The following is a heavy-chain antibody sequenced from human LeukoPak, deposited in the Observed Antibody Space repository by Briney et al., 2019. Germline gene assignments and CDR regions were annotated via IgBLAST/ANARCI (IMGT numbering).Heavy chain of an antibody. Sequence: GGSLRLSCAASGFTFRDYYMSWIRQAPGKGLEGVAYISSSGSTKYYADSVKGRFTISRDNAKNSLYLQMNSLRAEDTAVYYCARGGHYASASHYFDPWGQGTLVTVSS. CDR2: ISSSGSTK. CDR1: GFTFRDYY. J-gene: IGHJ5*02. CDR3: ARGGHYASASHYFDP. V-gene: IGHV3-11*01. D-gene: IGHD3-10*01.